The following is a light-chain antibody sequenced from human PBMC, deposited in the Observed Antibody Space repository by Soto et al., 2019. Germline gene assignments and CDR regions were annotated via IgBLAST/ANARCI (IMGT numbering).Light chain of an antibody. Sequence: DIQMTQSPSTLSASIGDIVTITCRASQSISKWLAWHQQKPGKAPKLLIYDASSLQSGVPPRFSGSGSGTEFTLTIRSLQPDDIATSYCQQYSSYSAWTFGEGTNVEIK. CDR2: DAS. V-gene: IGKV1-5*01. J-gene: IGKJ1*01. CDR3: QQYSSYSAWT. CDR1: QSISKW.